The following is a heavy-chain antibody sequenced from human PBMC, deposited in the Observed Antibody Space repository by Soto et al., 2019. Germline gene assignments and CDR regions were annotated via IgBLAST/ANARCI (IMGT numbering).Heavy chain of an antibody. CDR3: ARDFMARRRESNWFDP. CDR2: INGDGRNT. Sequence: GGSLRLSCAASGFIFSSYWMHWVRQAPGKGPVWVGRINGDGRNTRYTDSVKGRFTISRDNAKNTLYMQMDSLRAEDTAVYCCARDFMARRRESNWFDPWGQGNVVTVSS. CDR1: GFIFSSYW. J-gene: IGHJ5*02. V-gene: IGHV3-74*01.